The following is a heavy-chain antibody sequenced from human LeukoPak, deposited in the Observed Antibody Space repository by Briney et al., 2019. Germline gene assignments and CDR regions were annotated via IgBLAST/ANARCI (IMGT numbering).Heavy chain of an antibody. D-gene: IGHD6-13*01. V-gene: IGHV4-39*01. CDR3: ARNVAQPYSSSWYFVDY. CDR2: LYYSGST. J-gene: IGHJ4*02. Sequence: AETLSLPCSLSCRPLSIRRDFCAGVRRPPGKGLEWYGSLYYSGSTYYNPSIKSRVTISVDTSKNQFSLRLSSVTAADTAVYYCARNVAQPYSSSWYFVDYWGQGTLVTVSS. CDR1: CRPLSIRRDF.